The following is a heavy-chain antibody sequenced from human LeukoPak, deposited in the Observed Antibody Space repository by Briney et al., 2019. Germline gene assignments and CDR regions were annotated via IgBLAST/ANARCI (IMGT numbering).Heavy chain of an antibody. CDR1: GFTFSNYD. D-gene: IGHD3-3*01. CDR2: ISSDGTNN. J-gene: IGHJ4*02. V-gene: IGHV3-30*18. Sequence: GRSLRLSCAASGFTFSNYDMHWVRQAPGKRLEWVAVISSDGTNNYYADSVKGRFTISRDNSKSTLYLQMNSLRAEDTAVYYCAKENDFVYWGQGTLVTVSS. CDR3: AKENDFVY.